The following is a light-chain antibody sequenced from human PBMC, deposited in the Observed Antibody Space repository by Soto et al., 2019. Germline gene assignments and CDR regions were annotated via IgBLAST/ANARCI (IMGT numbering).Light chain of an antibody. CDR2: GSS. V-gene: IGKV3-15*01. Sequence: EIVLTQSPAARSVSTGERASLSCRASQSVNNNLAWYQQKPGQAPRLLIYGSSTRAAGIPARFSGSGSGTEFTLTISSLQSEDFAVYYCQQYNILPRTFGQGTNVDIK. CDR1: QSVNNN. CDR3: QQYNILPRT. J-gene: IGKJ1*01.